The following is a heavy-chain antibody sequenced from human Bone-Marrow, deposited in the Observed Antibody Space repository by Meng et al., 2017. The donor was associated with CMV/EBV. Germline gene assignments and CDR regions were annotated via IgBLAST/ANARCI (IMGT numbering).Heavy chain of an antibody. CDR1: GFTFSSYW. J-gene: IGHJ4*02. V-gene: IGHV3-30*03. Sequence: LTRAPSGFTFSSYWMHWVRQAPGKGLEWVAVISYDGSNKYYADSVKGRFTISRDNSKNTLYLQMNSLRAEDTAVYYCAGEKSPTQIVVVIAIHYFDYWGQGTLVTVSS. CDR2: ISYDGSNK. CDR3: AGEKSPTQIVVVIAIHYFDY. D-gene: IGHD2-21*01.